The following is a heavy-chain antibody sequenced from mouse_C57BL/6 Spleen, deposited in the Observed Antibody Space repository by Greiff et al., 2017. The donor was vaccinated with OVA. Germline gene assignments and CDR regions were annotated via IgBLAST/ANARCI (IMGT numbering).Heavy chain of an antibody. J-gene: IGHJ3*01. CDR2: IDPENGDT. CDR3: TTSGYSKGFAY. Sequence: EVQLQQSGAELVRPGASVKLSCTASGFNIKDDYMHWVKQRPEQGLEWIGWIDPENGDTEYASQFQGKATITADTSSNTAYLQLSSLTSEDSAVYYFTTSGYSKGFAYWGQGTLVTVSA. D-gene: IGHD2-5*01. CDR1: GFNIKDDY. V-gene: IGHV14-4*01.